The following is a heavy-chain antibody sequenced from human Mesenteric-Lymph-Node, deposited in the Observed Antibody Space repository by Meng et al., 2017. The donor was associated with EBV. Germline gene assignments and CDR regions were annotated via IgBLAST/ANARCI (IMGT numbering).Heavy chain of an antibody. CDR3: ARGDWNDPGIYYFDY. J-gene: IGHJ4*02. CDR2: IFYSGST. V-gene: IGHV4-31*11. CDR1: GGSISSGGYY. D-gene: IGHD1-1*01. Sequence: QVQLQESGPGLVKPSXXLSLTCAVSGGSISSGGYYWSWIRQPPGKGLEWIGSIFYSGSTYYSPSLRSRVSISVDTSKNHFSLKLSSVTAADTAVYYCARGDWNDPGIYYFDYWGQGTLVNVSS.